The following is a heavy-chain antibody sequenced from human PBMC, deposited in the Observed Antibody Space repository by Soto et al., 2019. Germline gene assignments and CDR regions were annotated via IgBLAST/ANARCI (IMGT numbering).Heavy chain of an antibody. CDR1: GFTFSSYA. V-gene: IGHV3-23*01. J-gene: IGHJ6*02. D-gene: IGHD2-2*01. CDR2: ISGSGGST. Sequence: GGSLRLSCAASGFTFSSYAMSWVRQAPGKGLEWVSAISGSGGSTYYADSVKGRFTISSDNSKNTLDLQMNSLRAEDTAVYYCANLSGPAPIANYYGMDVWGQGTTVTVSS. CDR3: ANLSGPAPIANYYGMDV.